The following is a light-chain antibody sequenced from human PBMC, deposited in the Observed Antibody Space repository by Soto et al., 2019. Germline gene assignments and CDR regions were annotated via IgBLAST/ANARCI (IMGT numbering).Light chain of an antibody. CDR1: SSNIGSNN. CDR3: ATWDDSVNGVV. J-gene: IGLJ2*01. Sequence: QSVLTQPPSASGTPGQRVTISCSGSSSNIGSNNVNWYQQLPGPAPKLLIYTDNQRPSGVPDRFSGSTSATSASLSISGLQSDDEADYYCATWDDSVNGVVFGGGTKVTVL. CDR2: TDN. V-gene: IGLV1-44*01.